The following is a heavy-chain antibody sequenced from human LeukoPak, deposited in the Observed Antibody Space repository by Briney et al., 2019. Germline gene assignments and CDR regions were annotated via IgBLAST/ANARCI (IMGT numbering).Heavy chain of an antibody. CDR2: ISGSGGST. V-gene: IGHV3-23*01. D-gene: IGHD3-9*01. CDR1: GFTFSSYA. J-gene: IGHJ6*02. Sequence: PGGSLRLSCAASGFTFSSYAMSWVRQAPGKGLEWVSAISGSGGSTYYADSVKGRFTISRDNSKNTLYLQMNGLRAEDTAVYYCAKVLRYFDWLPKADYYYYYGMDVWGQGTTATVSS. CDR3: AKVLRYFDWLPKADYYYYYGMDV.